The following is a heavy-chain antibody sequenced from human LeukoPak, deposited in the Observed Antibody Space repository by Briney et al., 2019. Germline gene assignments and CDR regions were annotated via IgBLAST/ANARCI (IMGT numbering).Heavy chain of an antibody. V-gene: IGHV1-2*02. CDR2: INPNSGGT. J-gene: IGHJ4*02. CDR3: ASQTQYCSGGSCYYYFDY. CDR1: GYTFTGYY. Sequence: ASVKVSCKASGYTFTGYYMHWVRQAPGQGLEWMGWINPNSGGTNYAQKFQGRVTMTRDTSISTAYMELSRLRSDDTAVYYCASQTQYCSGGSCYYYFDYWGQGTLVTVSS. D-gene: IGHD2-15*01.